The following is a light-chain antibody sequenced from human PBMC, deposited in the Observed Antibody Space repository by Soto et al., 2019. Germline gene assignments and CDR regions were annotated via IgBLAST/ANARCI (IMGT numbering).Light chain of an antibody. CDR1: SSNIGAGYD. CDR2: GNS. V-gene: IGLV1-40*01. CDR3: QSYDTSLSGSV. J-gene: IGLJ2*01. Sequence: QSVLTQSPSVSGAPGQRVTISCTGSSSNIGAGYDVHWYQQLPGTAPKLLIYGNSNRPSGVPERFSGSKSGTSASLAITGLQAEDDADYYCQSYDTSLSGSVFGGGTKLTVL.